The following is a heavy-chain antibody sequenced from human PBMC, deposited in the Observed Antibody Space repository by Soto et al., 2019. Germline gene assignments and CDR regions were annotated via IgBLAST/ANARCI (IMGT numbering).Heavy chain of an antibody. V-gene: IGHV4-4*07. CDR3: ARDKSGYELFDY. J-gene: IGHJ4*02. CDR1: DGSLSSYY. D-gene: IGHD5-12*01. Sequence: PSATLSLTCTVSDGSLSSYYWSWIRPPAGKGLEWIGRIYTSGSTNYNPSLKSRVTMSVDTSKNQFSLKLSSVTAADTAVYYCARDKSGYELFDYWGQGTLVTV. CDR2: IYTSGST.